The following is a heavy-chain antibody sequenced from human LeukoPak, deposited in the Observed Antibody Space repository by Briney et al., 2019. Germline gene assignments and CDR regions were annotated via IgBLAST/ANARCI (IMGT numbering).Heavy chain of an antibody. J-gene: IGHJ4*02. D-gene: IGHD6-19*01. V-gene: IGHV3-23*01. Sequence: GGSLRLSCAASGFTFSSYAMSWVRQAPGKGLEWVSAISGSGGSTYYADSVKGRFTISRDNSKNTLYPQMNSLRAEDTAVYYCAKVLYSSGWYDYWGQGTLVTVSS. CDR1: GFTFSSYA. CDR3: AKVLYSSGWYDY. CDR2: ISGSGGST.